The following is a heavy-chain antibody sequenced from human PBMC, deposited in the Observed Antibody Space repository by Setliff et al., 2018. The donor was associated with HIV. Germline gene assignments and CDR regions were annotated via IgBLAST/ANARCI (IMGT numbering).Heavy chain of an antibody. J-gene: IGHJ3*02. D-gene: IGHD3-22*01. V-gene: IGHV4-39*01. Sequence: PSETLSLTCTVTGGSISTNNFYWGWIRQPPGKGLQWIGSIYFTGDSYYDPSLKSRVTTSVDTSNNQFSLKLSSVTAADTAVYYCARLHYYDRSGLTVGAFDIWGQGTMVTVSS. CDR2: IYFTGDS. CDR1: GGSISTNNFY. CDR3: ARLHYYDRSGLTVGAFDI.